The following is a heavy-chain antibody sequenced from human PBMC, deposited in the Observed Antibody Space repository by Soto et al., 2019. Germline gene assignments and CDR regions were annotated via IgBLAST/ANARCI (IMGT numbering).Heavy chain of an antibody. CDR2: IIPIFGTA. J-gene: IGHJ4*02. D-gene: IGHD6-19*01. Sequence: SVKVSCKASGGTVSIYAISWLRQAPGQGLEWMGGIIPIFGTANYAQKFQGRVTITADESTSTAYMELSSLRSEDTAVYYCAISVAGTLNFDYWGQGTLVTVSS. CDR3: AISVAGTLNFDY. V-gene: IGHV1-69*13. CDR1: GGTVSIYA.